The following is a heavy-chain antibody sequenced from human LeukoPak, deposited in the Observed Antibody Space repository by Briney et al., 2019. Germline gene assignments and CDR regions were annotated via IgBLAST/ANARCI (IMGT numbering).Heavy chain of an antibody. Sequence: SETLSLTCTVSGGSISSYYWSWIRQPPGKGLEWIGYIYYSGSTNYNPSLESRVTISVDTSKNQFSLKLSSVTAADTAVYYCAREVAGTIGYWGQGTLVTVSS. D-gene: IGHD6-19*01. V-gene: IGHV4-59*01. J-gene: IGHJ4*02. CDR3: AREVAGTIGY. CDR2: IYYSGST. CDR1: GGSISSYY.